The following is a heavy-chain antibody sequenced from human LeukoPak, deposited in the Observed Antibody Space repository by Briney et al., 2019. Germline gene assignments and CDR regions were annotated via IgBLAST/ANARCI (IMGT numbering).Heavy chain of an antibody. D-gene: IGHD3-22*01. CDR2: ISSSSSYI. CDR3: VAYYYDSSGYYDY. J-gene: IGHJ4*02. CDR1: GFTFSSYS. V-gene: IGHV3-21*01. Sequence: PGGSLRLSCAASGFTFSSYSMNWVRQAPGKGLEWVSSISSSSSYIYYADSVKGRFTISRDNAKNSLYLQMNSLRAEDTAVYHCVAYYYDSSGYYDYWGQGTLVTVSS.